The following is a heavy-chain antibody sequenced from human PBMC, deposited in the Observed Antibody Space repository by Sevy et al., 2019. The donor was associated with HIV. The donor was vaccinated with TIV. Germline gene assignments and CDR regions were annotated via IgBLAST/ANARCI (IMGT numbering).Heavy chain of an antibody. V-gene: IGHV4-59*01. J-gene: IGHJ5*02. CDR1: GGSISSYD. D-gene: IGHD6-19*01. Sequence: SETLSLTCTVSGGSISSYDWSWIRQPPGKGLEWIGYIYYSGSTNYNPSLKSRVTISVDTSKNQFSLKLSSVTAADTAVYYCAGYSSGWYNWFDPWGQGTLVTVSS. CDR2: IYYSGST. CDR3: AGYSSGWYNWFDP.